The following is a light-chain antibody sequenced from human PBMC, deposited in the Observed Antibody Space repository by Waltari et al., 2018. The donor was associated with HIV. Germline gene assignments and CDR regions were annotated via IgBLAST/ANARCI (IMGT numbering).Light chain of an antibody. J-gene: IGKJ4*01. Sequence: EIVLTQSPATLPLSPGERAILSCRASQSLSRHLAWYQQKCGQAPRLLIYDTSLRAPGTPGRFSGSGSGTDFTLTNTAVQPDDFAIYCCQQRSSWPSLTFGGGTRVETK. CDR1: QSLSRH. V-gene: IGKV3-11*01. CDR2: DTS. CDR3: QQRSSWPSLT.